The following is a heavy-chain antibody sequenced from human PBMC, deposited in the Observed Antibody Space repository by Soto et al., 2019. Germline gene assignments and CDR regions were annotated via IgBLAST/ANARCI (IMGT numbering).Heavy chain of an antibody. J-gene: IGHJ3*02. CDR3: ARSAPKLGVHIVVVIANHDAFDI. CDR2: ISSNGGST. D-gene: IGHD2-21*01. V-gene: IGHV3-64*01. CDR1: GFTFSSYA. Sequence: EVQLVESGGGLVQPGGSLRLSCAASGFTFSSYAMHWVRQAPGKGLEYVSAISSNGGSTYYANSVKGRFTISRDNSKNTLYRQMGSLRAEDVAVYYCARSAPKLGVHIVVVIANHDAFDIWGQGTMVTGSS.